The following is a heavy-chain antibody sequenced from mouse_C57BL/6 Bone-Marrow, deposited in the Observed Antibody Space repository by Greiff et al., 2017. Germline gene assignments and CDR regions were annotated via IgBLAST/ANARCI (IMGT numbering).Heavy chain of an antibody. CDR2: INPSNGGT. V-gene: IGHV1-53*01. J-gene: IGHJ4*01. CDR3: APGLLQGNYAMDY. D-gene: IGHD2-3*01. CDR1: GYTFTSYW. Sequence: VQLQQPGTELVKPGASVKLSCKASGYTFTSYWMHWVKQRPGQGLEWIGNINPSNGGTNYNEKFKSKATLTVDKSSSTAYMQLSSRTSEDSAVYYCAPGLLQGNYAMDYWGQGTSVTVSS.